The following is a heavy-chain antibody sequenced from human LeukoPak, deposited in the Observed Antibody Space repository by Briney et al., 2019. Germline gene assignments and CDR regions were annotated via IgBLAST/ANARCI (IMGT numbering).Heavy chain of an antibody. J-gene: IGHJ4*02. V-gene: IGHV3-23*01. D-gene: IGHD5-12*01. CDR2: IVDRGGST. CDR3: AKQVGSGYGSDYFDY. Sequence: PGGSLRLSCAASGFTFSTYWMHWVRQAPGKGLEWVSLIVDRGGSTYYADSVKGRFTISRDNYKNTVYLQMNSLRAGDTAVYYCAKQVGSGYGSDYFDYWGQGTLVTVSS. CDR1: GFTFSTYW.